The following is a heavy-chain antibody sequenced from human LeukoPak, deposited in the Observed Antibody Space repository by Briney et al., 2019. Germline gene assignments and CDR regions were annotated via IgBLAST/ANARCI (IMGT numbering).Heavy chain of an antibody. V-gene: IGHV3-9*01. J-gene: IGHJ3*02. D-gene: IGHD1-26*01. CDR2: ISWNSGSI. CDR1: GFTFDDYA. CDR3: AKDKRSYLGDAFDI. Sequence: PGRSLRLSCAASGFTFDDYAMHWVRQAPGKGLEWVSGISWNSGSIGYADSVKGRFTISRDNAKNSLYLQMNSLRAEDTALYYCAKDKRSYLGDAFDIWGQGTMVTVSS.